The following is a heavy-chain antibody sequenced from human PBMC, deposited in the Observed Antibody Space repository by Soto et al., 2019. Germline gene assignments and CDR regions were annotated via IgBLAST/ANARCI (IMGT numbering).Heavy chain of an antibody. J-gene: IGHJ6*02. CDR2: INNDGSTT. Sequence: RSLKLYYAASGFVFSTYWLHWVRQAPGKGPVWISRINNDGSTTRYADSVKGRFTISRDNAKNTLYLQMNSLRAANTAVDYCASQSLYYYGLDVLGQGTTVAASS. CDR3: ASQSLYYYGLDV. V-gene: IGHV3-74*01. CDR1: GFVFSTYW.